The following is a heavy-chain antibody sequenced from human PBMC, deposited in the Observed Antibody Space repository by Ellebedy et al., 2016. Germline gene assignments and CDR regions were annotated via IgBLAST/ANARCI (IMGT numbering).Heavy chain of an antibody. V-gene: IGHV4-39*07. Sequence: GSLRLXXTVSGGSISSSSYYWGWIRQPPGKGLEWIGNIYYTGITYYNSSLKSRVTISVDTSKNQFSLKLNSVTAADTAVYYCASLTIPGGSDFWGQGTLVTVSS. CDR2: IYYTGIT. CDR1: GGSISSSSYY. J-gene: IGHJ4*02. D-gene: IGHD3-3*01. CDR3: ASLTIPGGSDF.